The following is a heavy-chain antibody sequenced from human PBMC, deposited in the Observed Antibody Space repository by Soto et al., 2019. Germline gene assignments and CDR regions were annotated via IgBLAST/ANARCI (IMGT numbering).Heavy chain of an antibody. D-gene: IGHD1-26*01. Sequence: QVPLQGSGPGLVKPSQTLSLTCAISGDSVSSNSAAWNWIRLSPSRGLEWLARTYYRSRWYNDYAVSVRSRITVNPDTSKNQFSLQLTSVTPEDTAVYYCAGPTSHQWYYMDVWGKGTTVTVSS. CDR1: GDSVSSNSAA. CDR2: TYYRSRWYN. J-gene: IGHJ6*03. CDR3: AGPTSHQWYYMDV. V-gene: IGHV6-1*01.